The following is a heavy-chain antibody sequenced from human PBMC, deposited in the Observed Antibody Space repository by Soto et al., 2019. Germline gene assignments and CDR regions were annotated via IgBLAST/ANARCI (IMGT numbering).Heavy chain of an antibody. D-gene: IGHD3-9*01. CDR3: AAYRGDYDILTGPFDY. CDR1: GGSISSYY. Sequence: KSSETLSLTCTVSGGSISSYYWSWIRQPPGKGLEWIGYIYYSGSSNYNPSLKSRVTISVDTSKNQFSLKLSSVTAADTAVYYCAAYRGDYDILTGPFDYWGQGTLVTVSS. J-gene: IGHJ4*02. V-gene: IGHV4-59*01. CDR2: IYYSGSS.